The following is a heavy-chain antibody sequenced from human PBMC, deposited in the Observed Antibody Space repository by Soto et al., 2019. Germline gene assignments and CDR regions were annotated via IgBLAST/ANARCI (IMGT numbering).Heavy chain of an antibody. CDR1: GYTFTSYG. J-gene: IGHJ6*02. V-gene: IGHV1-18*01. Sequence: GASVKVSCKASGYTFTSYGISWARQAPGQGLDWMGWISAYNGNTNYAQKLQGRVTMTTDTSTSTAYMELRSLRSDDTAVYYCARKFSVDTAMVDYYFGMDVWGQGTTVTVSS. CDR2: ISAYNGNT. D-gene: IGHD5-18*01. CDR3: ARKFSVDTAMVDYYFGMDV.